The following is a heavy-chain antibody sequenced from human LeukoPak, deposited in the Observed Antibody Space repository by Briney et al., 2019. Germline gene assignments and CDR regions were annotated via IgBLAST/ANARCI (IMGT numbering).Heavy chain of an antibody. Sequence: GASVKVSCKASGYTFTGYYINWVRQAPGRGLEWMGWINPNSDDTNYAQKFQGRVTMTRDTSISTAYMELSSLRSEDTAVYYCARGITMVRGVIPIYYYYYMDVWGKGTTVTVSS. V-gene: IGHV1-2*02. D-gene: IGHD3-10*01. CDR2: INPNSDDT. CDR3: ARGITMVRGVIPIYYYYYMDV. CDR1: GYTFTGYY. J-gene: IGHJ6*03.